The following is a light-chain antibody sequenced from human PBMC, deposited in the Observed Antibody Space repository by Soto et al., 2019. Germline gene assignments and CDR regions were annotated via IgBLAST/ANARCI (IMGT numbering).Light chain of an antibody. Sequence: QSALTQPASVSGSPGQSITISCTGTSSDVGDYNYVSWYQQHPGKDPKLMISDVSNRPSGVSYRFSGSKSGNTASLTISGLQAEDEADYYCSSYTSSSTLVVFGGGTKVTVL. CDR1: SSDVGDYNY. CDR2: DVS. CDR3: SSYTSSSTLVV. V-gene: IGLV2-14*01. J-gene: IGLJ2*01.